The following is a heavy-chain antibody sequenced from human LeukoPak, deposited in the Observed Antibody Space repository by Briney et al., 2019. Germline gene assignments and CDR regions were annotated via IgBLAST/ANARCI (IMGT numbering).Heavy chain of an antibody. CDR1: GFTFSSYS. D-gene: IGHD3-22*01. CDR3: ARDLYDSSGYFQSDDYYGMDV. CDR2: ISSSSSYI. J-gene: IGHJ6*02. Sequence: GGSLRLSCAASGFTFSSYSMNWVRQAPGKGLEWVSSISSSSSYIYYADSVKGRFTISRDNAKNSLYLQMNSLRAEDTAVYYCARDLYDSSGYFQSDDYYGMDVWGQGTLVTVSS. V-gene: IGHV3-21*01.